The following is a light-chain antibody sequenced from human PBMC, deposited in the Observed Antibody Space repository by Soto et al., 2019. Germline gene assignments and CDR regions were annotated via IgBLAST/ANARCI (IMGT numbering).Light chain of an antibody. CDR1: NSYVGGYDY. Sequence: SALPQPSSLSGSPLPSIPNSPTGNNSYVGGYDYVSWYQQHPGKAPKLMIYDVTNRPSGVSNRFSGSKSGNTASLTISGLQAEDEASYYCSSYTSSTSYVFGTGTKVTVL. CDR2: DVT. V-gene: IGLV2-14*01. CDR3: SSYTSSTSYV. J-gene: IGLJ1*01.